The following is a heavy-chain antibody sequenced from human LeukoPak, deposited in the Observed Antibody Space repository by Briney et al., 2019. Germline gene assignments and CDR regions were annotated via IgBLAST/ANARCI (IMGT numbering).Heavy chain of an antibody. D-gene: IGHD6-13*01. CDR2: IKSKTDGGTT. Sequence: GGSLRLSCAASGFTFSSYWMSWVRQAPGKGLEWVGRIKSKTDGGTTDYAAPVKGRFTISRDDSKNTLYLQLDSLKTEDTAVYYCTTDLSVAPGTFDFWGQGTLVTVSS. J-gene: IGHJ5*01. CDR1: GFTFSSYW. V-gene: IGHV3-15*01. CDR3: TTDLSVAPGTFDF.